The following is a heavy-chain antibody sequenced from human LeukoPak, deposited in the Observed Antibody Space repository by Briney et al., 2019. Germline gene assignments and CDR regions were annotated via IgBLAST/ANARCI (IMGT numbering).Heavy chain of an antibody. CDR2: ISGSGGST. CDR3: AGDGYNLYYYYYYGMDV. CDR1: GFTFSSYS. J-gene: IGHJ6*02. V-gene: IGHV3-23*01. Sequence: GGSLRLSCAASGFTFSSYSMSWVRQAPGKGLEWVSAISGSGGSTYYADSVKGRFTISRDNSKNTLYLQMNSLRAEDTAVYYCAGDGYNLYYYYYYGMDVWGQGTTVTVSS. D-gene: IGHD5-12*01.